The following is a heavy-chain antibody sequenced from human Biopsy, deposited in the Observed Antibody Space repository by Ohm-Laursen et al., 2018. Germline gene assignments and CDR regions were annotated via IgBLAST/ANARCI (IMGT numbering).Heavy chain of an antibody. V-gene: IGHV3-48*03. D-gene: IGHD1-26*01. CDR3: ARNGILGTLFKPFDI. Sequence: GSLRLSCVDSGFTFSSYEMNWVRQAPGKGLEWVSYISSSGSNIYYADSVKGRCTISRDNAKNSLYLQMNSLRDEDTAVYYCARNGILGTLFKPFDIWGQGTLSPSLQ. J-gene: IGHJ3*02. CDR2: ISSSGSNI. CDR1: GFTFSSYE.